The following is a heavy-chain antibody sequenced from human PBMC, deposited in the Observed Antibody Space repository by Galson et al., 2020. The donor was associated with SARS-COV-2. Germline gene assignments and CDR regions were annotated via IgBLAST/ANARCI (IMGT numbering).Heavy chain of an antibody. CDR2: INSDGSST. CDR1: GFTFSSYW. J-gene: IGHJ6*02. CDR3: ARDDCSGGSCYSGVGFVHYYGMDV. V-gene: IGHV3-74*01. Sequence: GGSLRLSCAASGFTFSSYWMHWVRQAPGKGLVWVSRINSDGSSTSYADSVKGRFTISRDNAKNTLYLQMNSLRAGDTAVYYCARDDCSGGSCYSGVGFVHYYGMDVWGQGTTVTVSS. D-gene: IGHD2-15*01.